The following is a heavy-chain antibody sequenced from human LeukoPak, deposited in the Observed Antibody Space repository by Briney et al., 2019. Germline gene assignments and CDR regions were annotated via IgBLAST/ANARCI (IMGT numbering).Heavy chain of an antibody. CDR3: AKGLHYNILTGFRRDYYFDY. D-gene: IGHD3-9*01. Sequence: PAGSLRLTCAASGFTFSSYGMHWVRQAPGKGLEWVAFIRYGGSNNYYADSVKGRFTISRDNSKNTLYLQMNSLRADDTAVYYCAKGLHYNILTGFRRDYYFDYWGQGTLVTVSS. CDR2: IRYGGSNN. V-gene: IGHV3-30*02. CDR1: GFTFSSYG. J-gene: IGHJ4*02.